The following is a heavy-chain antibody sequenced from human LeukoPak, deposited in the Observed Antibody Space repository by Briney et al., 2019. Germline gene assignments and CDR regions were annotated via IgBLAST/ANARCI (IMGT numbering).Heavy chain of an antibody. CDR1: GFTVSFNY. Sequence: GGSLRLSCAASGFTVSFNYMNRFRQAPGRGLEWVSLIDGDTTHYADSVKGRFTISKDKSKNTLYLQMNTLRAEDTAVYFCTDGDLAHWGQGTLVTVSS. CDR3: TDGDLAH. J-gene: IGHJ4*02. D-gene: IGHD7-27*01. V-gene: IGHV3-53*01. CDR2: IDGDTT.